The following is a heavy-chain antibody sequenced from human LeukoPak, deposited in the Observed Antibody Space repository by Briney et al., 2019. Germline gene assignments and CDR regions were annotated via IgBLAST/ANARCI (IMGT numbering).Heavy chain of an antibody. D-gene: IGHD1-1*01. Sequence: ASVKVSCKASGYTFTTYDINWVRQATGQGLEWMGWMNPNSGNTGYAQKFQGRVTMTRNTSISTAYMELSSLRSEDTAVYYCAKMVGYNWNDVAYHFDYWGQGTLVTVSS. J-gene: IGHJ4*02. CDR1: GYTFTTYD. CDR2: MNPNSGNT. V-gene: IGHV1-8*01. CDR3: AKMVGYNWNDVAYHFDY.